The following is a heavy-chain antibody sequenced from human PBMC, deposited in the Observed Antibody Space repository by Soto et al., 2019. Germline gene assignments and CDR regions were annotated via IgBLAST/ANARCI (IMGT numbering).Heavy chain of an antibody. Sequence: QVQLQESGPGLVKASGTLSLTCTVSGGSISSYYWSWIRQPPGKGLEWIGYIYYSGSTNYNPSLKSRVTISVDTSKNQFSLKLSSVTAADTAVYYCARDFYNWNDFGWFDPWGQGTLVTVSS. CDR2: IYYSGST. CDR1: GGSISSYY. CDR3: ARDFYNWNDFGWFDP. V-gene: IGHV4-59*01. J-gene: IGHJ5*02. D-gene: IGHD1-20*01.